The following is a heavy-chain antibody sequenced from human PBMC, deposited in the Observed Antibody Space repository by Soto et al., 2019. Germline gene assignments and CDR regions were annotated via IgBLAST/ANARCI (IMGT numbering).Heavy chain of an antibody. V-gene: IGHV1-69*13. J-gene: IGHJ3*02. CDR3: ARDRRPYYASAARDAFDI. CDR2: IIPIFGTA. Sequence: SVKVSCKASGGTFSSYAISWVRQAPGQGLEWMGGIIPIFGTANYAQKFQGRVTITADESTSTAYMELSSLRSEDTAVYYCARDRRPYYASAARDAFDIWGQGTMVTVSS. CDR1: GGTFSSYA. D-gene: IGHD1-26*01.